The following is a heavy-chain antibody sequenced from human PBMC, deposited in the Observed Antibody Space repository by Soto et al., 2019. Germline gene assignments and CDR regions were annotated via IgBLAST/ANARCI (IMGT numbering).Heavy chain of an antibody. Sequence: QVQLVQSGAEVKKPGSSVKVSCKASGGTFSSYAISWVRQARGQGLEWMGGIIPIFGTANYAQKFQGRVTITADESTSTAYMELSSLRSEDTAVYYCARDLTHTPDTAMVRGVYWGQGTLVTVSS. V-gene: IGHV1-69*01. J-gene: IGHJ4*02. CDR2: IIPIFGTA. CDR3: ARDLTHTPDTAMVRGVY. CDR1: GGTFSSYA. D-gene: IGHD5-18*01.